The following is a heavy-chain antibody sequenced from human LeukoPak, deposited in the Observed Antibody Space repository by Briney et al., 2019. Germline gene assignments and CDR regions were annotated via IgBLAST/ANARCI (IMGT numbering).Heavy chain of an antibody. Sequence: GGSLRLSCAASGFTVSSNYMSWVRQAPGKGLEWVSIIYSGGSTYYADSVKGRFTISRDNAKNTLYLQMNTLRVEDTAVYYCTRDLMDYDVSTGLHHYYMDVWGQGTTVTVSS. D-gene: IGHD3-9*01. CDR1: GFTVSSNY. J-gene: IGHJ6*02. CDR3: TRDLMDYDVSTGLHHYYMDV. CDR2: IYSGGST. V-gene: IGHV3-53*01.